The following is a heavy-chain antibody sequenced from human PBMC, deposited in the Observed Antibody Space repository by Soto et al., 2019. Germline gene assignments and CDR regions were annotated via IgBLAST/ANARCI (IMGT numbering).Heavy chain of an antibody. CDR2: IYYSGST. J-gene: IGHJ4*01. Sequence: PSETLSLTCTVSGGSISSSSYYWGWIRQPPGKGLEWIGSIYYSGSTYYNPSLKSRVTISVDTSKNQFSLKLSSVTAADTAVYYCARHKYHSSYPSSYWGHGPLVVVS. V-gene: IGHV4-39*01. CDR3: ARHKYHSSYPSSY. D-gene: IGHD3-22*01. CDR1: GGSISSSSYY.